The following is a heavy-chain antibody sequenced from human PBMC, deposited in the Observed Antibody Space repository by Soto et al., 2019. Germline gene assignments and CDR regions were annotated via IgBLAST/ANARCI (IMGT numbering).Heavy chain of an antibody. CDR3: VRDAAVYYVIIGPRHTDAFDI. J-gene: IGHJ3*02. D-gene: IGHD3-10*02. V-gene: IGHV1-18*04. CDR1: GHMFSNYG. Sequence: VASVKVSCKASGHMFSNYGISWVRQAPGQGLEWMGWISAYNGNTNYAQNLEDRVTMTTDTSTSTAYMELRSLRSDDTAMYYCVRDAAVYYVIIGPRHTDAFDIWCPGTILTGSS. CDR2: ISAYNGNT.